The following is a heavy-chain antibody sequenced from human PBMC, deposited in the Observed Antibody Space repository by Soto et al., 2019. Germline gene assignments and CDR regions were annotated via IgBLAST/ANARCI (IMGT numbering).Heavy chain of an antibody. Sequence: GGSLRLSCAASGFTFSSYAMSWVRQAPGKGLEWVSAISGSGGSTYYADSVKGRFTISRDNSKNTLYLQMNSLRAEDTAVYYCAATGSSGWYEIENDAFDIWGQGTMVTVSS. D-gene: IGHD6-19*01. CDR2: ISGSGGST. CDR1: GFTFSSYA. CDR3: AATGSSGWYEIENDAFDI. V-gene: IGHV3-23*01. J-gene: IGHJ3*02.